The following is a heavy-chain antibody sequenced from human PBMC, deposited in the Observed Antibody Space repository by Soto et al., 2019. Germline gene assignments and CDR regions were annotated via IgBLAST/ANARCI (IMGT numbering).Heavy chain of an antibody. V-gene: IGHV1-69*06. Sequence: QVQLVQSGAEVKKPGSSVKVSCKASGGTFSSYAISWVRQAPGQGLEWMGGFIPIFGTANYAQKIQGRVTITADKSTSTAYMELSSLRSEDTAVYYCATRGYSYRYVGYYSYGMDVWGQGTTVTVSS. J-gene: IGHJ6*02. D-gene: IGHD5-18*01. CDR3: ATRGYSYRYVGYYSYGMDV. CDR1: GGTFSSYA. CDR2: FIPIFGTA.